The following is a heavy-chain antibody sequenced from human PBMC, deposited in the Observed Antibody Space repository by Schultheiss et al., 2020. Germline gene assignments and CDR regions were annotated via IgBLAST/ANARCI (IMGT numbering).Heavy chain of an antibody. D-gene: IGHD3-22*01. V-gene: IGHV3-21*01. CDR1: GFTFITYT. J-gene: IGHJ4*02. Sequence: GGSLRLSCVASGFTFITYTMNWVRQAPGKGLEWVSSTSSSSRHIYYADSLKGRFTISRDNAKNSVYLQMNSLRVEDTAVYYCASRPNYYDSSGFDYWGQGTLVTVSS. CDR2: TSSSSRHI. CDR3: ASRPNYYDSSGFDY.